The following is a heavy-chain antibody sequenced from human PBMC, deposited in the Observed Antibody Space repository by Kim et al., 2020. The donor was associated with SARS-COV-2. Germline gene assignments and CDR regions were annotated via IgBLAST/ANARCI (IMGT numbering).Heavy chain of an antibody. D-gene: IGHD3-10*01. J-gene: IGHJ5*02. Sequence: SETLSLTCAVYGGSFSGYYWSWIRQPPGKGLEWIGEINHSGSTNYNPSLKSRVTISVDTSKNQFSLKLSSVTAAYTAVYYCARVLLWDMNWFDPWGQGTLVTVSS. V-gene: IGHV4-34*01. CDR3: ARVLLWDMNWFDP. CDR2: INHSGST. CDR1: GGSFSGYY.